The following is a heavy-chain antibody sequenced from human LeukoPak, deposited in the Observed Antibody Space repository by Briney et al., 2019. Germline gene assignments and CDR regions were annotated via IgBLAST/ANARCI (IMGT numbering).Heavy chain of an antibody. Sequence: HRASVKVSCKASGGTFSSYAISWVRQAPGQGLEWMGRIIPILGIANYAQKFQGRVTITADKSTSTAYMELSSLRSEDTAVYYCARYTRGYCSGGSCYSGHGMDVWGQGTTVTVSS. D-gene: IGHD2-15*01. CDR3: ARYTRGYCSGGSCYSGHGMDV. V-gene: IGHV1-69*04. J-gene: IGHJ6*02. CDR1: GGTFSSYA. CDR2: IIPILGIA.